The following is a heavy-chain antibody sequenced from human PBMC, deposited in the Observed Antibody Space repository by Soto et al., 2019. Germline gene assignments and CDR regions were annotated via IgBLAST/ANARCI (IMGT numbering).Heavy chain of an antibody. CDR1: GDSIIGYH. Sequence: PSETLSLTCAVSGDSIIGYHCIFIRHSAGKGLEWIGRIYSSGSTKYNPSLESRIIMSVDTSKNHFSLSMNSVTAADTAIYYCAREYSYHFDPWGQGTMVTVSS. J-gene: IGHJ5*02. D-gene: IGHD2-15*01. CDR3: AREYSYHFDP. V-gene: IGHV4-4*07. CDR2: IYSSGST.